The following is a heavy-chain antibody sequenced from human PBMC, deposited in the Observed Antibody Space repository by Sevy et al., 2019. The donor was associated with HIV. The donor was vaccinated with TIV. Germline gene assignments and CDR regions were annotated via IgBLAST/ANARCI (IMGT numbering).Heavy chain of an antibody. V-gene: IGHV3-23*01. D-gene: IGHD1-26*01. CDR2: ISGSGGST. Sequence: GGYLRLSCAASGFTFSSYAMSWVRQAPGKGLEWVSAISGSGGSTYYADSVKGRFTISRDNSKNTLDLQMNSLRAEDTAVYYCAKRSGIVGATKGAFDIWGQGTMVTVSS. J-gene: IGHJ3*02. CDR1: GFTFSSYA. CDR3: AKRSGIVGATKGAFDI.